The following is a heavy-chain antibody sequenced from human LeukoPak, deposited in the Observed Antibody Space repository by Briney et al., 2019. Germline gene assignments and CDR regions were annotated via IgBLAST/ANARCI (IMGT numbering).Heavy chain of an antibody. J-gene: IGHJ3*02. V-gene: IGHV3-66*01. CDR2: IYSGGST. CDR1: GFTVSSNY. D-gene: IGHD2-15*01. CDR3: ARDRSSGGSCYSADDAFDI. Sequence: GGSLRLSCAASGFTVSSNYMSWVRQAPGKGLEWVSVIYSGGSTYYADAVKGRFTISRDNSKNTLYLQMNSLRAEDTAVYYCARDRSSGGSCYSADDAFDIWGQGTMVTVSS.